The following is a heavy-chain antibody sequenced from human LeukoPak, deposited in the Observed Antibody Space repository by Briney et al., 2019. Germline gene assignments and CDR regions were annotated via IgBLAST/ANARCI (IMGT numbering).Heavy chain of an antibody. Sequence: QSGGSLRLSCAASGFTFSSYAMHWVRQAPGKGLERVAVISYDGSNKYYADSVKGRFTISRDNSKNTLYLQMNSLRAEDTAVYYCARELDCSGGSCSFFDYWGQGTLVTVSS. D-gene: IGHD2-15*01. CDR1: GFTFSSYA. J-gene: IGHJ4*02. V-gene: IGHV3-30*04. CDR2: ISYDGSNK. CDR3: ARELDCSGGSCSFFDY.